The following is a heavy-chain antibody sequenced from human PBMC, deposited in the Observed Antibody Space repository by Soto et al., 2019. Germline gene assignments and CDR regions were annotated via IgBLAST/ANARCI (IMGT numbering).Heavy chain of an antibody. CDR3: ARGWDYYDSSGYYYYYYGMDV. J-gene: IGHJ6*02. Sequence: SETLSLTCTVSGGSISSSSYYWGWIRQPPGKGPEWIGSIYYSGSTYYNPSLKSRVTISIDTSKNQFSLKLSSVTAADTAVYYCARGWDYYDSSGYYYYYYGMDVWGQGTTVTVSS. V-gene: IGHV4-39*01. CDR1: GGSISSSSYY. CDR2: IYYSGST. D-gene: IGHD3-22*01.